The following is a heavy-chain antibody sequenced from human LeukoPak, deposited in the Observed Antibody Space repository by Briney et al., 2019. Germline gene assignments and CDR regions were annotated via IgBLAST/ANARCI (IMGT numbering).Heavy chain of an antibody. J-gene: IGHJ5*02. V-gene: IGHV3-23*01. CDR1: GFTFSSYV. CDR3: AKGSTNWDGFKGGFDP. D-gene: IGHD1-1*01. Sequence: PGGSLRLSCAASGFTFSSYVMTWVRQAPGKGLEWVSAISLSGSRTFYADSVKGRFTVSRDNSKNTLYLQMSSLRAEDTAVYYCAKGSTNWDGFKGGFDPWGQGTLVTVSS. CDR2: ISLSGSRT.